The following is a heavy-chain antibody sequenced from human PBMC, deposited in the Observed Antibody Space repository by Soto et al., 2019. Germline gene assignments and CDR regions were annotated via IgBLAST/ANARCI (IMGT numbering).Heavy chain of an antibody. CDR3: TRDASRDSTARGWFDP. CDR2: ISSNSAYI. J-gene: IGHJ5*02. Sequence: GGSLRLSCAASGFTFRSFTMNWVRQAPGKGLEWVSTISSNSAYIYYTDALRGRFTISRDNAKNSLHLQMNSLRAEDTAVYYCTRDASRDSTARGWFDPWGPRTLVTVSS. CDR1: GFTFRSFT. D-gene: IGHD3-10*01. V-gene: IGHV3-21*01.